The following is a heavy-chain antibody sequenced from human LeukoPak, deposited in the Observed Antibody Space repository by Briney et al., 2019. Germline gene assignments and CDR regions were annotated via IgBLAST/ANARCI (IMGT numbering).Heavy chain of an antibody. Sequence: PGGSLRLSCAASGFTFDDYAMHWVRQAPGKGLEWVSLISWDGGSTYYADSVKGRFTISRDNSKNSLYLQMNSLRAEDTALYYCAKDMFERYSGEYYFDYWGQGTLVTVSS. CDR2: ISWDGGST. J-gene: IGHJ4*02. CDR3: AKDMFERYSGEYYFDY. D-gene: IGHD5-12*01. V-gene: IGHV3-43D*03. CDR1: GFTFDDYA.